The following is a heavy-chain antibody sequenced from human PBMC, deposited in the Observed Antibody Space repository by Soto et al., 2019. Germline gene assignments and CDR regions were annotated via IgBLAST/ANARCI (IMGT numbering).Heavy chain of an antibody. CDR3: ARTRPCGGDCYFTRGLYGFQH. CDR2: IYYSGST. CDR1: GGSISSGDYY. J-gene: IGHJ1*01. V-gene: IGHV4-30-4*01. Sequence: PSETLSLTCTVSGGSISSGDYYWSWIRQPPGKGLEWIGYIYYSGSTYYNPSLKSRVTISVDTSKNQFSLKLSSVTAADTAVYYCARTRPCGGDCYFTRGLYGFQHWGQGTLVTVSS. D-gene: IGHD2-21*01.